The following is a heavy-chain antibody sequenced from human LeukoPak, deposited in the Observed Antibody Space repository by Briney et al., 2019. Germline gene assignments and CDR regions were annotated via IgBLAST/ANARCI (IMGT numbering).Heavy chain of an antibody. V-gene: IGHV3-33*01. CDR2: IWYDGSNK. D-gene: IGHD3-22*01. Sequence: GGSLRLSCAASGFTFSSYGMHWVRQAPGKGLEWVAVIWYDGSNKYYADSVKGRFTISRDNSKNTLYLQMNSLRDEDTAVYYCARGRIVVVTHTLDYWGQGTLVTVSS. CDR3: ARGRIVVVTHTLDY. CDR1: GFTFSSYG. J-gene: IGHJ4*02.